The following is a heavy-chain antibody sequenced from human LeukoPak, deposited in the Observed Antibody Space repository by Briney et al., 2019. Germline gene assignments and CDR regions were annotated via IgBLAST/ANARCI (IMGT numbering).Heavy chain of an antibody. CDR2: ISSSSSYI. J-gene: IGHJ5*02. V-gene: IGHV3-21*01. Sequence: PGGSLRLSCAASGFTFSSYSMNWVRQAPGKGLEWVSSISSSSSYIYYADSVKGRFTISRDNAKNSLYLQMNSLRAEDTAVYYCARDLNLGDFWSGSLDPWGQGTLVTVSS. CDR3: ARDLNLGDFWSGSLDP. CDR1: GFTFSSYS. D-gene: IGHD3-3*01.